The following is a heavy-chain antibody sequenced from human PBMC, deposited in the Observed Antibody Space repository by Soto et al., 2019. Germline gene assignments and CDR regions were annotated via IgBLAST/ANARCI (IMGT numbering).Heavy chain of an antibody. CDR3: AKRPPEGQLWSHHFDF. D-gene: IGHD5-18*01. V-gene: IGHV3-23*01. CDR2: MSGSGSST. CDR1: GFTFSTYA. Sequence: GGSLRLSCAASGFTFSTYAMSWVRQAPGKGLEWVAAMSGSGSSTYYADSVKGRFTISRDNFKNTLYLQMKSLRAEDTVVYYCAKRPPEGQLWSHHFDFWGQGTLVTVSS. J-gene: IGHJ4*02.